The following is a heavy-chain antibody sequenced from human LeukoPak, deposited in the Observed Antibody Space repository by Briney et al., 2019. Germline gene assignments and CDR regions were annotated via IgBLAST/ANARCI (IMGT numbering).Heavy chain of an antibody. CDR3: AKGYGDLVAFDI. D-gene: IGHD4-17*01. V-gene: IGHV3-30*02. Sequence: GGSLRLSCAASGFSFSSYGMDWVRQAPGKGLEWVAFIRYDGNNKDYADSVKGRFTISRDNSKNTLYLQMNSLRVDDTAVYYCAKGYGDLVAFDIWGQGTMVTVSS. J-gene: IGHJ3*02. CDR2: IRYDGNNK. CDR1: GFSFSSYG.